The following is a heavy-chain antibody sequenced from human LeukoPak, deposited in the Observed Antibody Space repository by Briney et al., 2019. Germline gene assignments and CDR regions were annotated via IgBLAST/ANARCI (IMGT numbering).Heavy chain of an antibody. J-gene: IGHJ4*02. V-gene: IGHV4-39*01. CDR2: ISYSGST. CDR1: GGSISSSSYY. D-gene: IGHD3-10*01. CDR3: ASRPFYYGSGSYYTPDY. Sequence: PSETLSLTCTVSGGSISSSSYYWGWIRQPPGKGLEWIGSISYSGSTYYNPSLKSRVTISVDTSKNQFSLKLSSVTAADTAVYYCASRPFYYGSGSYYTPDYWGQGTLVTVSS.